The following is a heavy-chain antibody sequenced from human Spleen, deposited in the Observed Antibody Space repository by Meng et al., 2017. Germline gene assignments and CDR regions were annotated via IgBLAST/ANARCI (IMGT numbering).Heavy chain of an antibody. CDR1: GFTFCSHG. CDR2: ISYDGSNK. D-gene: IGHD3-16*02. CDR3: ARSRDGKKIKYDYVWGSYRRDY. J-gene: IGHJ4*02. V-gene: IGHV3-30*19. Sequence: GESLKTSCSASGFTFCSHGIHWVRQAPGKGLEWVAVISYDGSNKYYADTVKGRFTIYRDNSKNTLYLQMNSLRDEDTAVYYCARSRDGKKIKYDYVWGSYRRDYWGQGTLVTVSS.